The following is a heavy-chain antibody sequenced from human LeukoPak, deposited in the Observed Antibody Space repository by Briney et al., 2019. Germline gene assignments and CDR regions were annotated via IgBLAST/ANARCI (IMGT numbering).Heavy chain of an antibody. CDR2: ISYSGST. J-gene: IGHJ3*02. CDR1: GGSIDSYY. Sequence: SSETLSLTCTVSGGSIDSYYWSWIRQPPMKGLEWIGYISYSGSTKYNPSLNSRVTISVDTSKNQFSLNLSSVTAVDTALYYCARDKGTRWADGFDIWGQGAMVIVSS. D-gene: IGHD1-1*01. CDR3: ARDKGTRWADGFDI. V-gene: IGHV4-59*13.